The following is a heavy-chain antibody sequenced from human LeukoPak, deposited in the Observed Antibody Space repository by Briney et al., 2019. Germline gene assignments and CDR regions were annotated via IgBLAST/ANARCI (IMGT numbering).Heavy chain of an antibody. CDR1: GGSISSYY. CDR3: ARGRVGYCSSTSCGRGYYYGMDV. CDR2: INHSGST. D-gene: IGHD2-2*01. Sequence: SETLSLTCTVSGGSISSYYWSWIRQPPGKGLEWIGEINHSGSTNYNPSLKSRVTISVDTSKNQFSLKLSSVTAADTAVYYCARGRVGYCSSTSCGRGYYYGMDVWGQGTTVTVSS. J-gene: IGHJ6*02. V-gene: IGHV4-34*01.